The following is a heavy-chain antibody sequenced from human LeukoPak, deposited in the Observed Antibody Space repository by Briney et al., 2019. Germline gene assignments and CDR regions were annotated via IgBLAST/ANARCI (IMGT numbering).Heavy chain of an antibody. J-gene: IGHJ3*02. CDR3: ARQMVIGSSADAFDI. CDR1: GGTFSSYA. V-gene: IGHV1-8*03. Sequence: GSSVKVSCKASGGTFSSYAINWVRQATGQGLEWMGWMNPNSGNTGYAQKFQGRVSITRNTPISTAYMELSSLRSDDTAVYYCARQMVIGSSADAFDIWGQGTMVTVSS. CDR2: MNPNSGNT. D-gene: IGHD6-6*01.